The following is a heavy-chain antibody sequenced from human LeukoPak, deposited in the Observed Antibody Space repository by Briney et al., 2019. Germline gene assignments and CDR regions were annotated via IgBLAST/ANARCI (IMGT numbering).Heavy chain of an antibody. CDR2: ISSSSSTI. J-gene: IGHJ5*02. CDR1: GFSFSSYS. Sequence: GGSLRLSCAASGFSFSSYSMNWVRQAPGKGLEWVSYISSSSSTIYYADSVKGRFTISRDNAKNSLYLQMNSLRAEDTAVYYCAREKYYYDSSGYRNWFDPWGQGTLVTVSS. V-gene: IGHV3-48*01. D-gene: IGHD3-22*01. CDR3: AREKYYYDSSGYRNWFDP.